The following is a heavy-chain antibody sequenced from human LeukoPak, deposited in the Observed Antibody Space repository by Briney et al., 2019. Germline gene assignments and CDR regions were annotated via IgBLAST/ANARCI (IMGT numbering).Heavy chain of an antibody. V-gene: IGHV3-74*01. D-gene: IGHD3-3*01. CDR1: GFTFSSYW. CDR3: GRVWGAFGVPKEIMN. J-gene: IGHJ4*02. CDR2: INSDGSST. Sequence: PGGSLRLSCAASGFTFSSYWMHWVRQAPGKGLVWVSRINSDGSSTSYADSVKGRFTISRDNAKNTLYLQMNSLRAEDTAVYYCGRVWGAFGVPKEIMNWGQGTPVTVSS.